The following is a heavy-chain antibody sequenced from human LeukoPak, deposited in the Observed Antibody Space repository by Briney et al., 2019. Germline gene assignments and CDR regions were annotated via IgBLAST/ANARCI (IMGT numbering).Heavy chain of an antibody. V-gene: IGHV1-18*01. CDR3: ARDHGITISSGP. Sequence: ASVKVSCKASGGTFSSYGISWVRQAPGQGLEWMGWISAYNGNTNYAQKLQGRVTMTTDTSTSTAYMELRSLRSDDTAVYYCARDHGITISSGPWGQGTLVTVSS. CDR2: ISAYNGNT. CDR1: GGTFSSYG. D-gene: IGHD3-3*01. J-gene: IGHJ5*02.